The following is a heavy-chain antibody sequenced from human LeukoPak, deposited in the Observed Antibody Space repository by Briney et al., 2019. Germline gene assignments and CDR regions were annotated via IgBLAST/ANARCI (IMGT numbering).Heavy chain of an antibody. D-gene: IGHD6-19*01. CDR2: ISSSSSYI. CDR3: ARDRLEYYYGMDV. V-gene: IGHV3-21*01. J-gene: IGHJ6*02. Sequence: PGGSLRLSRAASGFTFSSYSMNWVRQAPGKGLEWVSSISSSSSYIYYADSVKGRFTISRDNAKNSLYLQMNSLRAEDTAVYYCARDRLEYYYGMDVWGQGTTVTVSS. CDR1: GFTFSSYS.